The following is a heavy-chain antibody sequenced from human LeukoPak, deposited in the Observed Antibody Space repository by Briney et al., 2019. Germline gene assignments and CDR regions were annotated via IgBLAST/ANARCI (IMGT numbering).Heavy chain of an antibody. CDR1: GFTFSSSA. Sequence: GGSLRLSCAASGFTFSSSAMSWVRQAPGKGLEWVSTISGSGDRTYYADSVKGRFTISRDNSKNTLFLHMNGLRAEDTAVYSCAKGYYGSGSYGWFDYWGQGTLVTVSS. CDR2: ISGSGDRT. D-gene: IGHD3-10*01. V-gene: IGHV3-23*01. J-gene: IGHJ4*02. CDR3: AKGYYGSGSYGWFDY.